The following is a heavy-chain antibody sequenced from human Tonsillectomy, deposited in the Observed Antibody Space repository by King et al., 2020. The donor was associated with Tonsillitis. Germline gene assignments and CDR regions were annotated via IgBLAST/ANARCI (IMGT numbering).Heavy chain of an antibody. V-gene: IGHV2-26*01. D-gene: IGHD2-21*02. CDR2: IFSNDEK. Sequence: VTLKESGPVLVKPTETLTLTCTVSGFSLSNARMGVSWIRQPPGKALEWLAHIFSNDEKSYSTSLKSRLTISKDTSKSQVVLTMTNMDPVDTATYYCARIYVGVTATSWGRYYYYGMDVWGQGTTVTVSS. J-gene: IGHJ6*02. CDR1: GFSLSNARMG. CDR3: ARIYVGVTATSWGRYYYYGMDV.